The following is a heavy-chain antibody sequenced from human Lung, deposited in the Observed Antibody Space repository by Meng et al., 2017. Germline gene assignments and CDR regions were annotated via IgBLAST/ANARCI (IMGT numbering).Heavy chain of an antibody. J-gene: IGHJ1*01. CDR3: TNDRLNH. V-gene: IGHV3-74*01. CDR1: GFTFTDHW. Sequence: VEFGGGFVPRGGSLSLSCAASGFTFTDHWIHWVRQGPGKGLVWVSRINRDGTKPTYADSVKGRFTISRDNAKNTLYLQMNNLRAEDTAFYYCTNDRLNHWGQGALVTVSS. D-gene: IGHD1-1*01. CDR2: INRDGTKP.